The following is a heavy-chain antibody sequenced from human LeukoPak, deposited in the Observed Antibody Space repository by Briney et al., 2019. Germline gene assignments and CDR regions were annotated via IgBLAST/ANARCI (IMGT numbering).Heavy chain of an antibody. CDR2: ISYSGST. V-gene: IGHV4-31*03. CDR1: GGSINSGGYY. CDR3: TVGPHHYFDS. Sequence: SETLSLTCTVSGGSINSGGYYWSWIRQHPGKGLEWTGYISYSGSTYYNPSLKRRVTISLDTSKNQFSLRLSSVSTADTAVYFCTVGPHHYFDSWGQATLVTVSS. D-gene: IGHD4-11*01. J-gene: IGHJ4*02.